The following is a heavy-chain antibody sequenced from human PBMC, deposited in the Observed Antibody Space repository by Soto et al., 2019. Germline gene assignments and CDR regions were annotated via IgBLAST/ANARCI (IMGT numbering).Heavy chain of an antibody. CDR3: ARNGDCTRPGCIVGWFDP. D-gene: IGHD2-8*01. V-gene: IGHV4-31*03. J-gene: IGHJ5*02. CDR1: GGSISSGGYY. Sequence: SETLSLTCTVSGGSISSGGYYWSWIRQHPGKGLEWIGYIYYSGSTYYNPSLKSRVTISVDTSKNQFSLKLSSVTAADTAVYYCARNGDCTRPGCIVGWFDPWGPGTLVTVSS. CDR2: IYYSGST.